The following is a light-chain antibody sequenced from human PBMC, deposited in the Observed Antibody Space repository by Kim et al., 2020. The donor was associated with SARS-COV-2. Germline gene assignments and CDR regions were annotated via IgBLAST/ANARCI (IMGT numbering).Light chain of an antibody. V-gene: IGKV3-20*01. J-gene: IGKJ1*01. CDR3: QKYGRSRWT. CDR1: QSVSSSY. CDR2: GAS. Sequence: EIVLTQSPVTLSLSPGERATLSCRASQSVSSSYLAWYQQKPGQAPSLLIYGASSRATGIPDRFSGSGSGTDFTLTISRLEPEDFAVYYCQKYGRSRWTVGQGTKVEIK.